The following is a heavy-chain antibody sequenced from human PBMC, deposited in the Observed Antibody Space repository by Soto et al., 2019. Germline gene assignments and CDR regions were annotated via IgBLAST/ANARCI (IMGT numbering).Heavy chain of an antibody. J-gene: IGHJ4*02. D-gene: IGHD3-3*01. CDR3: AKQGRFLAAAYYYFDY. CDR2: ISYDGSNK. V-gene: IGHV3-30*18. CDR1: GFTFSSYG. Sequence: PGGSLRLSCVASGFTFSSYGMHWVRQAPGKGLEWVAVISYDGSNKYYADSVKGRFTISRDNSKNTLYLQMNSLRAEDTAVYYCAKQGRFLAAAYYYFDYWGQGTLVTVS.